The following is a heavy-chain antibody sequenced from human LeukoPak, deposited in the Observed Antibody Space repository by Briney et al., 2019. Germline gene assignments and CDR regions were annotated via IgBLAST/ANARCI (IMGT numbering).Heavy chain of an antibody. CDR2: INPNSGGT. D-gene: IGHD5-12*01. CDR1: GYTFTGYY. CDR3: ARVLQGGYDSDY. J-gene: IGHJ4*02. Sequence: ASVKVSCKASGYTFTGYYMHWVRQAPGQGLEWMGWINPNSGGTNYAQKFQGRVTMTRDTSISTAYMKLSRLRSDDTAVYYCARVLQGGYDSDYWGQGTLVTVSS. V-gene: IGHV1-2*02.